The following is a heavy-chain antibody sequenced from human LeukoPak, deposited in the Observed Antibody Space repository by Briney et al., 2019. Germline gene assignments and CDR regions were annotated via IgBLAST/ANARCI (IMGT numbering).Heavy chain of an antibody. CDR3: AKVKDIVVVPAAIRGSSFDY. V-gene: IGHV3-23*01. CDR2: ISGSGGST. CDR1: GFTFRSYA. D-gene: IGHD2-2*02. Sequence: GGSLRLSCAASGFTFRSYAMSWVRQAPGRGLEWVSGISGSGGSTYYADSVKGRFTISRDNSKNTLYLQMNSLRAEDTAVYYCAKVKDIVVVPAAIRGSSFDYWGQGTLVTVSS. J-gene: IGHJ4*02.